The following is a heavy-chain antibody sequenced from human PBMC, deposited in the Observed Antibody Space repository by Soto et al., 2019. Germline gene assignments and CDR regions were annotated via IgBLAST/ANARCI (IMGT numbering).Heavy chain of an antibody. CDR2: IDPSDSFT. J-gene: IGHJ4*02. CDR1: GYTFTNFW. D-gene: IGHD3-10*02. CDR3: ARTHVRRAIIDY. Sequence: PGESLKISCEASGYTFTNFWISWVRQLPGKGLEWMGRIDPSDSFTNYSPSFQGHVTISTDESFSTAYLQWSSLKVSDSAMYYCARTHVRRAIIDYWGQGALVTVSS. V-gene: IGHV5-10-1*01.